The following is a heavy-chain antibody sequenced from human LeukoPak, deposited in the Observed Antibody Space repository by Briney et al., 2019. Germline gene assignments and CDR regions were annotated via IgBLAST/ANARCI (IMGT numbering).Heavy chain of an antibody. J-gene: IGHJ4*02. V-gene: IGHV3-9*01. Sequence: PGGSLRLSCAASGFTFDDYAMHWVRQAPGKGLEWVSGISWNSGSIGYADSVKGRFTISRDNAKNSLYLQMNSLRAEDTALYYCAKGSVGVPAARPDYWGQGTLVTVSS. CDR2: ISWNSGSI. D-gene: IGHD2-2*02. CDR3: AKGSVGVPAARPDY. CDR1: GFTFDDYA.